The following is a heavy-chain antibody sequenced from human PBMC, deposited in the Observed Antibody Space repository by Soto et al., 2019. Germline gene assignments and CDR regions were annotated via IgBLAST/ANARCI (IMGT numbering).Heavy chain of an antibody. CDR2: ISSSSDTI. CDR1: GFTLPGYS. V-gene: IGHV3-48*01. Sequence: GGSLRLSCAPSGFTLPGYSMNWVRQAPGKGLEWVSYISSSSDTIYYADSVKGRFTISRDNAKNLLYLQMKSLRAEDTAVYYCARSPTFYDYWGQGTPVTVSS. CDR3: ARSPTFYDY. J-gene: IGHJ4*02.